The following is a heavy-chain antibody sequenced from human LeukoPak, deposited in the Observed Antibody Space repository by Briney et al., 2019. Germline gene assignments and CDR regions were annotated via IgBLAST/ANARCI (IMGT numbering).Heavy chain of an antibody. Sequence: GGSLRLSCAASGFTFSSYGMHWVRQAPGKGLEWVAVIWYDGSNKYYADSVKGRFTISRDNSKNTLYLQMNSLRAEDTAVYYCAKGSGRGRLGELSPYFDYWGQGTLVTVSS. D-gene: IGHD3-16*02. V-gene: IGHV3-33*06. CDR2: IWYDGSNK. CDR1: GFTFSSYG. J-gene: IGHJ4*02. CDR3: AKGSGRGRLGELSPYFDY.